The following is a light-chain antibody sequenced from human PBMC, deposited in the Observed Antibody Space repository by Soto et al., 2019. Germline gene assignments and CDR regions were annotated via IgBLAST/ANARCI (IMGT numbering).Light chain of an antibody. CDR2: GAS. CDR3: QQYNNWPWT. CDR1: QSVSSD. Sequence: SPSPLPLSLSAADRATISCRASQSVSSDLAWYHQKTGQAPRLLIYGASTRATSLPDRLSGGGSGTDLNLTISRLQSEDFAVYYCQQYNNWPWTCGQGTKVDIK. J-gene: IGKJ1*01. V-gene: IGKV3-15*01.